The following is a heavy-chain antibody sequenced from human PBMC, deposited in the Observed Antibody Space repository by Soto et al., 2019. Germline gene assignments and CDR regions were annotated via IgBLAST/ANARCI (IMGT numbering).Heavy chain of an antibody. J-gene: IGHJ6*02. Sequence: SETLSLTCTVSGGSISSYYWSWIRQPPGKGLEWIGYIYYSGSTYYNPSLKSRVTISVDTSKNQFSLKLSSVTAADTAVYYCARVSGSSSFYYYYGMDVWGQGTTVTVSS. V-gene: IGHV4-30-4*01. CDR1: GGSISSYY. CDR3: ARVSGSSSFYYYYGMDV. CDR2: IYYSGST. D-gene: IGHD6-6*01.